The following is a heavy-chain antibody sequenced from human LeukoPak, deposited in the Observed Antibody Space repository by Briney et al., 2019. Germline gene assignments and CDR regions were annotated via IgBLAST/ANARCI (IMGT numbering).Heavy chain of an antibody. Sequence: SETLSLTCAVYGGSFSGYYWSWIRQPPGKGLEWIGSIYYSGSTYYNPSLKSRVTISVDTSKNQFSLKLSSVTAADTAVYYCARDYYDSSGYSDYRGQGTLVTVSS. CDR3: ARDYYDSSGYSDY. CDR2: IYYSGST. J-gene: IGHJ4*02. D-gene: IGHD3-22*01. CDR1: GGSFSGYY. V-gene: IGHV4-34*01.